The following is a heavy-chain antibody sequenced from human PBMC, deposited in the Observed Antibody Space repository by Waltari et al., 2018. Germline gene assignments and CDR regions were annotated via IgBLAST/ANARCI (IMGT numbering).Heavy chain of an antibody. CDR1: GYTFANYN. Sequence: QVQLVQSGTELKKPGASVKVSCKASGYTFANYNINWVRQATGQGLEWMGWMNPIGGNTFYAQRFQGRVTMTRDTSGSTAYIELSSLRSEDTAMYYCARVLDSRSGFDYWGQGTLVTVSS. CDR3: ARVLDSRSGFDY. V-gene: IGHV1-8*02. CDR2: MNPIGGNT. D-gene: IGHD6-13*01. J-gene: IGHJ4*02.